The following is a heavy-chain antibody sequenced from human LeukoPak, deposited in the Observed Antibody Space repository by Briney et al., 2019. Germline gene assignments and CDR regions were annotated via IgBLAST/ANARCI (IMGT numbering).Heavy chain of an antibody. CDR2: ISASDTT. J-gene: IGHJ4*02. D-gene: IGHD2-21*02. CDR3: AKSSGGDYLQYFDS. Sequence: GGSLRLSCAASRLTFSNYGLSWDRQAPGKGLEWVSGISASDTTYYADSVKGRFTISRDNSKNTLFLQMSSLRAEDTAVYYCAKSSGGDYLQYFDSWGQGTLVTVSS. CDR1: RLTFSNYG. V-gene: IGHV3-23*01.